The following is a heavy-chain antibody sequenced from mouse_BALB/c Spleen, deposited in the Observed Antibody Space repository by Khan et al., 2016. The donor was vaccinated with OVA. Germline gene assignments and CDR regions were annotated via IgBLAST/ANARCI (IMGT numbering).Heavy chain of an antibody. Sequence: QVQLQQSGAELVKPGASVKLSCKASGYTFTSYDMNWVRQRPEQGLEWIGWIFPGDGGTTYNEKLKGKATLTTDKSSSTAYMQLSRLTSEDSAVYFCARGGYGGFAYWGQGTLVTVSA. CDR1: GYTFTSYD. CDR3: ARGGYGGFAY. V-gene: IGHV1-85*01. D-gene: IGHD2-14*01. CDR2: IFPGDGGT. J-gene: IGHJ3*01.